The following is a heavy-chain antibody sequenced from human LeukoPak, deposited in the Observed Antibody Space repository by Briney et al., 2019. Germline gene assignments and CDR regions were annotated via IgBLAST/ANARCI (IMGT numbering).Heavy chain of an antibody. CDR3: ARDSRNRFDY. J-gene: IGHJ4*02. CDR2: IKEGGSEK. Sequence: GGSLRLSCAASGFTFSNYWMTWVRQAPGKGLEWVANIKEGGSEKYYVDSVEGRFTVSRDNAALYLQMNSLRADDTGVYYCARDSRNRFDYWGQGTLVTVSS. CDR1: GFTFSNYW. V-gene: IGHV3-7*01.